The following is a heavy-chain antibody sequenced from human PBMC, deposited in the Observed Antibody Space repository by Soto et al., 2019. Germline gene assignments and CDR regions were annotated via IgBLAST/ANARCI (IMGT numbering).Heavy chain of an antibody. CDR3: ARSTKPEYFQH. D-gene: IGHD2-8*01. J-gene: IGHJ1*01. CDR2: IWYDGSNK. V-gene: IGHV3-33*01. CDR1: GFTFSGYG. Sequence: GGSLRLSCAASGFTFSGYGMHWVRQAPGKGLEWVAVIWYDGSNKYYADSVKGRFTISRDNSKNTLYLQMNSLRAEDTAVYYCARSTKPEYFQHWGQGTLVTVSS.